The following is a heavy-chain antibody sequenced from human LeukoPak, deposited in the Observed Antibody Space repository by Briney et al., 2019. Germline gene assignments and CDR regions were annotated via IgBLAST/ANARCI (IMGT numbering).Heavy chain of an antibody. J-gene: IGHJ3*02. CDR1: GFTFSDYY. CDR3: ARQFAKHRDDSFDI. CDR2: ISNSGSTI. Sequence: GGSLRLSCAAPGFTFSDYYMSWIRQAPGKGLEWVSYISNSGSTIYYADSVKGRFTISRDNAKNSLYLQMISLRAEDTAVYYCARQFAKHRDDSFDIWGQGTVVTVSS. D-gene: IGHD3-16*01. V-gene: IGHV3-11*01.